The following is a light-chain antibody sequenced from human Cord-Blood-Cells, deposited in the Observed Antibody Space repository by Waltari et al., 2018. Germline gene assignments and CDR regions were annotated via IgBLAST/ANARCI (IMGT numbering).Light chain of an antibody. CDR1: QSVSSY. Sequence: ESVLTQSPATLSLSTGERATLSCRASQSVSSYLAWYQQKPGQAPRLLIYDASNRATGIPARFSGSGSGTDFTLTISSLEPEDFAVYYCQQRSNWPLTFGGGTKVGIK. CDR2: DAS. CDR3: QQRSNWPLT. J-gene: IGKJ4*01. V-gene: IGKV3-11*01.